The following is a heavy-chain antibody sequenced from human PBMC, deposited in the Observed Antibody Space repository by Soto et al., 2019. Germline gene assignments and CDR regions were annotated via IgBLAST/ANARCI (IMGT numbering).Heavy chain of an antibody. CDR1: GGSFSGYY. V-gene: IGHV4-34*01. J-gene: IGHJ6*02. D-gene: IGHD3-22*01. Sequence: QVQLQQWGAGLLKPSETLSLTCAVYGGSFSGYYWSWIRQPPGKGLEWIGEINHSGSSNYNPSLKRPVTISVDTSKNQFSLKLSSVTAADTAVYYCASANYDSSGYFGYYYGMDVWGQGTTVTVSS. CDR2: INHSGSS. CDR3: ASANYDSSGYFGYYYGMDV.